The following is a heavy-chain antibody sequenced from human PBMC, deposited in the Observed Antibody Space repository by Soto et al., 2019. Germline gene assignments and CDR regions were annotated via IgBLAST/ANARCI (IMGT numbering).Heavy chain of an antibody. CDR1: GFTFTSSA. CDR2: IVVGSGNT. V-gene: IGHV1-58*01. Sequence: SVKVSCKASGFTFTSSAVQWVRQARGQRLEWIGWIVVGSGNTNYAQRLQGRVTMTTDTSTSTVYMELRSLRSEDTAVYYCARATLNTAMGPDAFDIWGQGTMVTVSS. J-gene: IGHJ3*02. D-gene: IGHD5-18*01. CDR3: ARATLNTAMGPDAFDI.